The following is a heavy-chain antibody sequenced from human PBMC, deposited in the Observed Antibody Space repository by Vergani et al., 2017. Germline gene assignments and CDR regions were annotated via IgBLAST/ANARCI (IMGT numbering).Heavy chain of an antibody. Sequence: QLQLQESGPGLVKPSETLSLTCTVSGGSISSSSYYWGWIRQPPGKGLEWIGSIYYSGSTYYNLSLKSRVTISVDTSKNQFSLKLSSVTAADTAVYYCSRGIILTGYYFDPWGQGTLVTVSS. CDR2: IYYSGST. J-gene: IGHJ5*02. CDR1: GGSISSSSYY. D-gene: IGHD3-9*01. V-gene: IGHV4-39*01. CDR3: SRGIILTGYYFDP.